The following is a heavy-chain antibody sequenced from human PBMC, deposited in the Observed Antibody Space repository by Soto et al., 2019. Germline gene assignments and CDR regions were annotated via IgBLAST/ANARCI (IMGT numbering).Heavy chain of an antibody. CDR2: IYWDDDK. D-gene: IGHD4-17*01. CDR1: GFSLSTNGVG. V-gene: IGHV2-5*02. J-gene: IGHJ4*02. CDR3: ARWDYGRYDY. Sequence: ESGPTLVNPTQTLTLACTFSGFSLSTNGVGVGWIRQPPGKALDWLALIYWDDDKRFWPSLRSRLTITKDTSKNQVVLTVANVDPVDTATYFCARWDYGRYDYWGQGTLVTVSS.